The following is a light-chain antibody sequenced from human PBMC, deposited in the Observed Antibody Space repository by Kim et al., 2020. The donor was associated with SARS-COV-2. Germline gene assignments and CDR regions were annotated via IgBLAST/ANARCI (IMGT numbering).Light chain of an antibody. Sequence: GKPARITCGGNNIGSKSVHWYQRKPGQAPVLVIYYDSDRPSGIPERFSGSNSGNTATLTISRVEAGDEADYYCQVWDSSSDRNVVFGGGTQLTVL. CDR3: QVWDSSSDRNVV. CDR2: YDS. J-gene: IGLJ2*01. CDR1: NIGSKS. V-gene: IGLV3-21*04.